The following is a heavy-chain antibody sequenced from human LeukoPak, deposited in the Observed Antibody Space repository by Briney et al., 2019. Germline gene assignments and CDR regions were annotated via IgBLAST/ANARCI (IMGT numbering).Heavy chain of an antibody. CDR1: GFTFSSYA. CDR3: ARDHVGSMIVVADNWFDP. V-gene: IGHV3-30-3*01. Sequence: GGSLRLSCAASGFTFSSYAMHWVRQAPGKGLEWVAVISYDESNKYYADSVKGRFTISRDNSKNTLYLQMNSLRAEDTAVYYCARDHVGSMIVVADNWFDPWGQGTLVTVSS. D-gene: IGHD3-22*01. J-gene: IGHJ5*02. CDR2: ISYDESNK.